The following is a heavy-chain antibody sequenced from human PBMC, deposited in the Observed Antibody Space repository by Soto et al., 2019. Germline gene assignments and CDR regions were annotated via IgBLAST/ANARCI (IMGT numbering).Heavy chain of an antibody. D-gene: IGHD6-19*01. J-gene: IGHJ4*02. CDR1: GYTLTELS. CDR2: FDPEDGET. CDR3: ATEGIAVASTRQGEFGC. Sequence: ASVKVSCKVSGYTLTELSMHWVRQAPGKGLEWMGGFDPEDGETIYAQKFQGRVTMTEDTSTDTAYMELSSLRSEATAVYYCATEGIAVASTRQGEFGCWDRGTLVTASS. V-gene: IGHV1-24*01.